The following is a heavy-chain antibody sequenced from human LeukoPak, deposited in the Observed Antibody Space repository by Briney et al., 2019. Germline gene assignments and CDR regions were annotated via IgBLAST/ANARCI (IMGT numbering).Heavy chain of an antibody. J-gene: IGHJ6*02. V-gene: IGHV1-69*13. D-gene: IGHD3-10*01. CDR3: ARDYKGPDYYYYGMDV. Sequence: GASVTVSFTASGGTFSIYAISWVRQAPGQGLEWMGGIIPIFGTANYAQKFQGRVTITADESTSTAYMELSSLRSEDTAMYYCARDYKGPDYYYYGMDVWGQGTTVTVCS. CDR1: GGTFSIYA. CDR2: IIPIFGTA.